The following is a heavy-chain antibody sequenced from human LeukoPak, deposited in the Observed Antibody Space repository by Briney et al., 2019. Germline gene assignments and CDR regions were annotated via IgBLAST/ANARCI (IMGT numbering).Heavy chain of an antibody. V-gene: IGHV3-23*01. CDR3: ARANPRHFDWLLFPRYYYYMDV. CDR2: ISGSGDST. Sequence: GGSLRLSCAASGFTFSNYAMRWVRQAPGKGLEWVSGISGSGDSTYYADSVKGRFTISRDNSKNTLYLQMNSLRAEDTAVYYCARANPRHFDWLLFPRYYYYMDVWGKGTTVTISS. CDR1: GFTFSNYA. D-gene: IGHD3-9*01. J-gene: IGHJ6*03.